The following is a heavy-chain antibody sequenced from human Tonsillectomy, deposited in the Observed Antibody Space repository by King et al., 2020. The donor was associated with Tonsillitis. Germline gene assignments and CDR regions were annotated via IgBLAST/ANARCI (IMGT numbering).Heavy chain of an antibody. CDR3: AKDWGEVAATADYYYGMDV. D-gene: IGHD2-15*01. J-gene: IGHJ6*02. CDR2: ISYDGSNK. V-gene: IGHV3-30*18. CDR1: GFGFRSYG. Sequence: VQLVESGGGVVQPGRSLRLSCAASGFGFRSYGMHWVRQAPGKGLEWVAVISYDGSNKYYADSVKGRFTISRDNSKNTLYVQMNSLRAEDTAVYYCAKDWGEVAATADYYYGMDVWGQGTTVTVSS.